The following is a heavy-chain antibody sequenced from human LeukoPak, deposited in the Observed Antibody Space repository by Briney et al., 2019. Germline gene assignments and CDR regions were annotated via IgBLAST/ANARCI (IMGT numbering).Heavy chain of an antibody. Sequence: PSETLSLTCAVSGGSISSGGYYWSWIRQPPGKGLEWIGEINHSGSTNYNPSLKSRVTVSVDTSKNQFSLKLSSVTAADTAVYYCARGQYQLLPGYKRNWFDPWGQGTLVTVSS. CDR1: GGSISSGGYY. J-gene: IGHJ5*02. CDR3: ARGQYQLLPGYKRNWFDP. V-gene: IGHV4-34*01. D-gene: IGHD2-2*01. CDR2: INHSGST.